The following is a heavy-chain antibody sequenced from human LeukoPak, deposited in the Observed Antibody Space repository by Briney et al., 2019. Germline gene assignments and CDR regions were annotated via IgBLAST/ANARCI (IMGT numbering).Heavy chain of an antibody. CDR3: ARDLEAFDI. CDR2: IFSGGGT. V-gene: IGHV3-66*01. J-gene: IGHJ3*02. CDR1: GFPFSSNY. Sequence: PGGSLRLSCAASGFPFSSNYMSWVRQAPGKGLEWVSLIFSGGGTYYADSVKGRFTISRDNSRNTLFLQMSSLRAEDTAVYYCARDLEAFDIWGQGTMVTVSS.